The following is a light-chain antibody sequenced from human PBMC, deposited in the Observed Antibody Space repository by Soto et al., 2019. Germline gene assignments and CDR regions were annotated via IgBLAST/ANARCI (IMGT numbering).Light chain of an antibody. CDR1: QSVSSSY. Sequence: EIVLTQSPGTLSLSPGERATLSCRASQSVSSSYLAWYQHKPGQAPRLLIYGTSSRATGVPDRFSGSGSGTDFTLTISRLEPEDFAVYYCQQYGRSPPFTFGPGTKVDI. J-gene: IGKJ3*01. CDR3: QQYGRSPPFT. CDR2: GTS. V-gene: IGKV3-20*01.